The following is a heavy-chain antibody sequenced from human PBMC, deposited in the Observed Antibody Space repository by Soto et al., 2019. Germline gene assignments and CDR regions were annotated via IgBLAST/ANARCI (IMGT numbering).Heavy chain of an antibody. CDR3: ARSIRGNGMDV. V-gene: IGHV4-34*01. CDR1: GGSFSGYY. J-gene: IGHJ6*02. CDR2: INHSGST. Sequence: PSETLSLTCAVYGGSFSGYYWSWIRQPPGKGLEWIGEINHSGSTNYNPSLKSRVTISVDTSKNQFSLKLSSVTAADTAVYYCARSIRGNGMDVWGQGTTVTVS. D-gene: IGHD5-12*01.